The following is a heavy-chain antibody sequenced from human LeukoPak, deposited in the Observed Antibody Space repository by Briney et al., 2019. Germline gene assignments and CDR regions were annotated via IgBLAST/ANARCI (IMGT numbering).Heavy chain of an antibody. J-gene: IGHJ6*03. D-gene: IGHD3-16*01. CDR3: AKLGGYYYYYMDV. Sequence: GGSLRLSCAASGFTFSSYAMSWVRQAPGKGLEWVSAISGSGGNTYYADSVKGRITISRDNSKNTLYLQMNSLRAEDTAVYYCAKLGGYYYYYMDVWGKGTTVTVSS. CDR2: ISGSGGNT. CDR1: GFTFSSYA. V-gene: IGHV3-23*01.